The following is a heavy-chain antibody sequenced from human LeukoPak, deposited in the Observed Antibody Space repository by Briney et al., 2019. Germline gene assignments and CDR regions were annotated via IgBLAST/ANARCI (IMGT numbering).Heavy chain of an antibody. CDR3: ARVYHYGSGTYFDY. V-gene: IGHV4-38-2*01. CDR2: SYHRGIT. J-gene: IGHJ4*02. Sequence: SETLSLTCAVSGYSISSGYYWGWIRQPPGKGLEWNGSSYHRGITYYNPSLKSRITISVDTSKNYFSLKLNSVTAADTAVYYCARVYHYGSGTYFDYWGQGTLVTVSS. D-gene: IGHD3-10*01. CDR1: GYSISSGYY.